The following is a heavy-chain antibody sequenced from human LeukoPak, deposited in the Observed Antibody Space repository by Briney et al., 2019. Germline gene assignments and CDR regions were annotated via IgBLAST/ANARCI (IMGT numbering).Heavy chain of an antibody. Sequence: PGRSLRLSCAASGFTFDDYAMHWVRQAPGKGLEWVSGISWNSGSIGYADSVKGRFTISRDNAKNSLYLQMNSLRAEDTAVYYCAKDRTFRDGYDYYYYYMDVWGKGTTVTVSS. J-gene: IGHJ6*03. CDR3: AKDRTFRDGYDYYYYYMDV. CDR2: ISWNSGSI. CDR1: GFTFDDYA. V-gene: IGHV3-9*01. D-gene: IGHD5-24*01.